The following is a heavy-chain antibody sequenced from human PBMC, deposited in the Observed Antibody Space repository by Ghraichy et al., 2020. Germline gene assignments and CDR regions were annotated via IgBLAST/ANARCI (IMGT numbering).Heavy chain of an antibody. D-gene: IGHD6-13*01. CDR2: ISSDGTYI. CDR1: GYAFSRYS. J-gene: IGHJ4*02. CDR3: TRIDRAAAGLLDY. Sequence: GESLNISCAASGYAFSRYSMSWVRQTPGKGLEWVSSISSDGTYIYYAESVKGRFIISRDNAENSVSLQMNSLRADDTAVYFCTRIDRAAAGLLDYWGQGTLVTVSS. V-gene: IGHV3-21*01.